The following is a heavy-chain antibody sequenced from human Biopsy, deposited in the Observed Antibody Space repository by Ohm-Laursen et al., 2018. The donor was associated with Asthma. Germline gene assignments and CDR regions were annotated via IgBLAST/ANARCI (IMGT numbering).Heavy chain of an antibody. CDR1: GGTFNTYV. CDR3: ARKAGSCISRTCFSLDF. CDR2: INSVFGTT. D-gene: IGHD2-2*01. Sequence: SSVKVSCKSLGGTFNTYVIGWVRQAPGQGLEWMGGINSVFGTTTYPQKSQDRVTITADDSTSTVYMELSSLRSEDTAVYYCARKAGSCISRTCFSLDFWGQGTLVTVSS. V-gene: IGHV1-69*01. J-gene: IGHJ4*02.